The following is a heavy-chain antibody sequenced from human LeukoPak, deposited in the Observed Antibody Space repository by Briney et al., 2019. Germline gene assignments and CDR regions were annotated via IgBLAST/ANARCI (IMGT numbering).Heavy chain of an antibody. CDR2: ISGSGGST. J-gene: IGHJ3*02. Sequence: GGSLRLSCAASGFTFSSYAMSWVRQAPGKGLEWVSAISGSGGSTYYADSVKGRFTISRDNSKNTLYLQMNSLRAEDTAVYYCAKRPKRITIFGVVRPFDAFDIWGQGTMVTVSS. CDR1: GFTFSSYA. D-gene: IGHD3-3*01. V-gene: IGHV3-23*01. CDR3: AKRPKRITIFGVVRPFDAFDI.